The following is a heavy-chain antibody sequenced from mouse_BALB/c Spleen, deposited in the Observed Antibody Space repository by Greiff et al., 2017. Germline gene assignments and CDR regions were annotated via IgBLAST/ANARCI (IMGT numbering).Heavy chain of an antibody. J-gene: IGHJ4*01. CDR1: GYTFTSYW. CDR3: ARYDGYAMDY. D-gene: IGHD2-14*01. CDR2: INPSNGRT. V-gene: IGHV1S81*02. Sequence: QVQLQQSGAELVKPGASVKLSCKASGYTFTSYWMHWVKQRPGQGLEWIGEINPSNGRTNYNEKFKSKATLTVDKSSSTAYMQLSSLTSEDSAVYYCARYDGYAMDYWGQGTSVTVSS.